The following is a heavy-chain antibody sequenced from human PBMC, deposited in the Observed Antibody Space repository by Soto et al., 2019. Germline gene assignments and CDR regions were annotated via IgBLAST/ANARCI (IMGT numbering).Heavy chain of an antibody. CDR1: GFTFSNAW. V-gene: IGHV3-15*01. Sequence: GGSLRLSCAASGFTFSNAWMSWVRQAPGKGLEWVGRIKSKTDGGTTDYAAPVKGRFTISRDDSKNTLYLQMNSLKTEDTAVYYCTSLPGYCSSTSCYYFDYWRQGTLVTVSS. CDR3: TSLPGYCSSTSCYYFDY. CDR2: IKSKTDGGTT. J-gene: IGHJ4*02. D-gene: IGHD2-2*01.